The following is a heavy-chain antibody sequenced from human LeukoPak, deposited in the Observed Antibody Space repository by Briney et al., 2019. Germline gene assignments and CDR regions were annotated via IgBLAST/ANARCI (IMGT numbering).Heavy chain of an antibody. CDR2: IKSKTDGGTT. Sequence: GGSLRLSCAASGFTFSNAWMSWVRQAPGKGLEWVGRIKSKTDGGTTDYAAPVKGRFTISRDDSKNTLYLQMNSLKTEGTAVYYCTTEPATYDYVWGSYRWTFDYWGQGTLVTVSS. V-gene: IGHV3-15*01. D-gene: IGHD3-16*02. J-gene: IGHJ4*02. CDR3: TTEPATYDYVWGSYRWTFDY. CDR1: GFTFSNAW.